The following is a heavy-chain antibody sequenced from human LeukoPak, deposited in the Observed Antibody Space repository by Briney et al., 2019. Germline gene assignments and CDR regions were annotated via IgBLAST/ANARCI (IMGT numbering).Heavy chain of an antibody. J-gene: IGHJ4*02. CDR1: GGSISSSSYY. CDR3: AKGGGYDFWSGYRYFDY. CDR2: ISGSGGST. Sequence: ETLSLTCTVSGGSISSSSYYWSWIRQPPGKGLEWVSAISGSGGSTYYADSVKGRFTISRDNSKNTLYLQMNSLRAEDTAVYYCAKGGGYDFWSGYRYFDYWGQGTLVTVSS. V-gene: IGHV3-23*01. D-gene: IGHD3-3*01.